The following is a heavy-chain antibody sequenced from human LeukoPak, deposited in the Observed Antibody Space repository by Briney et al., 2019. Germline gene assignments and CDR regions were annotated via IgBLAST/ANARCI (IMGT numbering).Heavy chain of an antibody. Sequence: ASLKVSCKASGYTFTGYYMHWVRQAPGQGLEWMGWINPNSGGTNYAQKFQGRVTMTRDTSISTAYMELSRLRSDDTAVYYCAREVWFGEIRLDYWGQGTLVTVSS. J-gene: IGHJ4*02. V-gene: IGHV1-2*02. CDR2: INPNSGGT. CDR3: AREVWFGEIRLDY. D-gene: IGHD3-10*01. CDR1: GYTFTGYY.